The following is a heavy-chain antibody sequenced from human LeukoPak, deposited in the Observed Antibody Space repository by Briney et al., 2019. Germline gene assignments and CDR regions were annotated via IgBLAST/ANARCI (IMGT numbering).Heavy chain of an antibody. Sequence: PGGSLRLSCAASGFTFSSYSMNWVRQAPGKGLEGVSSISSNSSYIYYADSAQGRFTISRDNAKNSLYLQMNSLRAEDTAVYYCARDYSGSYGEPFDYWGQGSLVTVSS. CDR2: ISSNSSYI. CDR3: ARDYSGSYGEPFDY. CDR1: GFTFSSYS. V-gene: IGHV3-21*01. J-gene: IGHJ4*02. D-gene: IGHD1-26*01.